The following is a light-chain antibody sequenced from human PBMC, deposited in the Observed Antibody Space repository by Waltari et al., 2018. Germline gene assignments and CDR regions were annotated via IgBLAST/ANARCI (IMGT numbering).Light chain of an antibody. V-gene: IGLV2-23*01. CDR2: EDS. CDR3: SSFATSGIWV. CDR1: NSEIGNYNL. J-gene: IGLJ3*02. Sequence: QSALTQPASVSGSPGQSITISCTGTNSEIGNYNLVSWYQQYPGKAPKLVIYEDSQRPSGVSHRFSGSKSGNTASLTISGLQADDESDFHCSSFATSGIWVFGGGTRLTVL.